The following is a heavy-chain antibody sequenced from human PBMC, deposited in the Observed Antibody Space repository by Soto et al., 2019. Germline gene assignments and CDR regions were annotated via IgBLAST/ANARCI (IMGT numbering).Heavy chain of an antibody. CDR3: ARFSTLTPGGVASDI. Sequence: PSETLSLTCTVSGGSISTYYWSWIRQPPGKGLEWIGYIYYSGSTNYSPSLKSRVTISVDTSKNQFSLKLSSVTAADTAVYYCARFSTLTPGGVASDIWGQGTMVTVSS. D-gene: IGHD3-10*01. CDR2: IYYSGST. CDR1: GGSISTYY. J-gene: IGHJ3*02. V-gene: IGHV4-59*08.